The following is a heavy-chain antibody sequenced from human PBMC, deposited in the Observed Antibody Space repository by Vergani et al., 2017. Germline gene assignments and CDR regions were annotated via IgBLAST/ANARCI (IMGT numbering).Heavy chain of an antibody. Sequence: EVQLVESGGGLVKPGGSLRLSCAASGFTFINAWMTWVRQAPGKGLEWVGRIKSKTDGGTTYYAAPVKGKFTISRDDSKNTLYLQMNSLKTEDTAVYYCARDRLSSDAIDLWGQGTAVTVSS. V-gene: IGHV3-15*01. CDR3: ARDRLSSDAIDL. D-gene: IGHD3-16*02. J-gene: IGHJ3*01. CDR1: GFTFINAW. CDR2: IKSKTDGGTT.